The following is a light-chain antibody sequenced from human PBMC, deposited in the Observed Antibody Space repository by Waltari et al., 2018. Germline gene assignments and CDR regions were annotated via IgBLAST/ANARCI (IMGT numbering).Light chain of an antibody. V-gene: IGKV1-27*01. CDR2: AAS. Sequence: DIQMTQSPSSLSASVGDTVTISCRAREALGIFLAWFQQKPGKAPKLLISAASPLQLGVPSRLSGSGSGSEFTITISGLQAEDVGTYYCQKYNSAPWTFGPGTKVEIK. CDR3: QKYNSAPWT. CDR1: EALGIF. J-gene: IGKJ1*01.